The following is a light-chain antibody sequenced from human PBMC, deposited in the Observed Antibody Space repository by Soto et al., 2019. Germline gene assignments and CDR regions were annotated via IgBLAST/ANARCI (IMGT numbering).Light chain of an antibody. CDR1: QSLSTS. J-gene: IGKJ4*01. V-gene: IGKV3-11*01. CDR3: QQRSNWLT. Sequence: EFVLTQSPATLSLSPGEGATLSCRASQSLSTSLAWYQHKPGQAPRLLIYHASYRASGIPARFSGSVSGTDFSLTTSSLEPEDFAVYYCQQRSNWLTFGGGTKVEI. CDR2: HAS.